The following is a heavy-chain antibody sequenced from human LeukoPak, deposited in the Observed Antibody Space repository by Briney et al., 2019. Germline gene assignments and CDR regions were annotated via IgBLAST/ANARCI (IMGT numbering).Heavy chain of an antibody. J-gene: IGHJ4*02. D-gene: IGHD4-23*01. Sequence: GGSVRLSCLASGFTFSSRWMNWVRQAPGKGLEWMAIIDKDGSEKNYVDSAKGRFTISRDNARNSLYLQMNSLRAEDTAIYYCATSNSGPELWGQGHLLTVSS. CDR3: ATSNSGPEL. CDR1: GFTFSSRW. CDR2: IDKDGSEK. V-gene: IGHV3-7*01.